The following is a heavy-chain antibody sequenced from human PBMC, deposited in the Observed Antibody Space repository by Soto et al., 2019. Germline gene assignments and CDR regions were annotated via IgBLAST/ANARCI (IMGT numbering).Heavy chain of an antibody. CDR2: VSGSGAST. Sequence: PXGSLRLSCVAAGFTLSKHALAWVRQAPGKGLEWVSAVSGSGASTYDSDSVKGRFVISRDNSNNTLYLQMNSLKAEDTAVYYCAKTPGVITVISAFDHWGQGTPVTVSS. V-gene: IGHV3-23*01. CDR3: AKTPGVITVISAFDH. J-gene: IGHJ4*02. D-gene: IGHD2-21*01. CDR1: GFTLSKHA.